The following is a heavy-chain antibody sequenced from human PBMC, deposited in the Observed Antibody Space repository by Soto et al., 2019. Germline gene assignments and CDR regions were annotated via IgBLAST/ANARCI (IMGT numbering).Heavy chain of an antibody. CDR2: ISGGGGST. J-gene: IGHJ2*01. Sequence: RKGLEWVSAISGGGGSTYYADSVKGRFTISSDNSKNTLYLQMNSLRAEDRPVYYFYFVHAEDGIRGTVPVSAFLLHRSSDL. V-gene: IGHV3-23*01. D-gene: IGHD3-9*01. CDR3: YFVHAEDGIRGTVPVSAFLLHRSSDL.